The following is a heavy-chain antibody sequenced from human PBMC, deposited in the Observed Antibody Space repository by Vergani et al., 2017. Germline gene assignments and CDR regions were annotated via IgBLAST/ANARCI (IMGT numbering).Heavy chain of an antibody. D-gene: IGHD3-3*01. CDR1: GYSISSGYY. Sequence: QVQLQESGPGLVKPSETLSLTCAVSGYSISSGYYWGWIRQPPGKGLEWIGSIYHSGSTYYNPSLKSRVTISVDTSKNQFSLKLSSVTAADTAVYYCARGNDVWSGYYTNYYYYYMDVWGKGTTVTVAS. J-gene: IGHJ6*03. CDR3: ARGNDVWSGYYTNYYYYYMDV. CDR2: IYHSGST. V-gene: IGHV4-38-2*01.